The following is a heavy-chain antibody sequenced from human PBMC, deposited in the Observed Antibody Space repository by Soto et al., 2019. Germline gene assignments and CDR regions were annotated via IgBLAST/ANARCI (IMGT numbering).Heavy chain of an antibody. Sequence: QVQLQESGPGLVKPSETLSLTCTVSGGSISSYYWSWIRQPPGKGLEWIGYIYYSGSTNYNPSLKSRVTISVDTSKNQFSLKLSSVTAADTAVYYCARAWGEAFDYWGQGTLVIVSS. CDR3: ARAWGEAFDY. V-gene: IGHV4-59*01. CDR1: GGSISSYY. D-gene: IGHD3-16*01. CDR2: IYYSGST. J-gene: IGHJ4*02.